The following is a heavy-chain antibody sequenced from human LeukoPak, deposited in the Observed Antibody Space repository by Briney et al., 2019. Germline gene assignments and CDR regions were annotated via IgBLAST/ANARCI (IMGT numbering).Heavy chain of an antibody. CDR2: ISWNSGSI. CDR3: AKDNSAGGYDFWSGYYSYFDY. Sequence: GGSLRLSCAASGFTFDDYAMHWLRHAPGKGLEWVSGISWNSGSIGYADSVKGRFTISRDNAKNSLYLQMNSLRAEDMALYYCAKDNSAGGYDFWSGYYSYFDYWGQGTLVTVSS. CDR1: GFTFDDYA. V-gene: IGHV3-9*03. J-gene: IGHJ4*02. D-gene: IGHD3-3*01.